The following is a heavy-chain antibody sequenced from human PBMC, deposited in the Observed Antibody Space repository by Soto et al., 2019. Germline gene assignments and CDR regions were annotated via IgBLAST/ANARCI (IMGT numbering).Heavy chain of an antibody. Sequence: GGSLRLSCAASGFTFSSYAMHWVRQAPGKGLEWVAVISYDGSNKYYADSVKGRFTISRDNSKITLYLQMNSLRAEDTAVYYCARAGGSGGSSKYYFDYWGQGTLVTVSS. CDR2: ISYDGSNK. J-gene: IGHJ4*02. CDR3: ARAGGSGGSSKYYFDY. D-gene: IGHD2-15*01. CDR1: GFTFSSYA. V-gene: IGHV3-30-3*01.